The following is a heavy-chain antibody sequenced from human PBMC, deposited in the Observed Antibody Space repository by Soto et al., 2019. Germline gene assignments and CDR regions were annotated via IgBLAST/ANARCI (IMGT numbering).Heavy chain of an antibody. V-gene: IGHV1-2*02. CDR3: ARPPGYISGWLYFAL. CDR1: GYTFTNYY. Sequence: ASVKVSCKASGYTFTNYYMHWVRQAPGQGFEWMGRISPKSGATNYAQKFQGRVSMTWXXXXXXAXMXLXXXXSEXTAVYYCARPPGYISGWLYFALWGQGTPVTVSS. J-gene: IGHJ4*02. CDR2: ISPKSGAT. D-gene: IGHD6-19*01.